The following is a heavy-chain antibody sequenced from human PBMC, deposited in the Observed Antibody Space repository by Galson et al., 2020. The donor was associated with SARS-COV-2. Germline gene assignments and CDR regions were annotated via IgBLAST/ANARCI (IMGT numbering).Heavy chain of an antibody. D-gene: IGHD2-15*01. J-gene: IGHJ6*02. Sequence: ETSETLSLTCTVSGGSISSYYWSWIRQPPGKGLEWIGYIYYSGSTNYNPSLKSRVTISVDTSKNQFSLKLSSVTAADTAVYYFARHVHDIVVVVAARALRGMDVWGQGTTVTVSS. CDR3: ARHVHDIVVVVAARALRGMDV. CDR1: GGSISSYY. CDR2: IYYSGST. V-gene: IGHV4-59*08.